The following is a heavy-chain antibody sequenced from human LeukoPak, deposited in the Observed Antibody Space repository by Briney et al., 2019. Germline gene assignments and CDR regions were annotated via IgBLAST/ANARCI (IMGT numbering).Heavy chain of an antibody. CDR3: ARLLAAPYYINY. CDR2: NYPRDSDT. V-gene: IGHV5-51*01. D-gene: IGHD6-25*01. CDR1: GYKFTNYW. Sequence: GESLKISCKGSGYKFTNYWIAWVRQMPGQGLEWLGINYPRDSDTRYSPSFQGQVTISVDTSIDTAYLQWSSVRALDTAMYYCARLLAAPYYINYWGQGTLVTVSS. J-gene: IGHJ4*02.